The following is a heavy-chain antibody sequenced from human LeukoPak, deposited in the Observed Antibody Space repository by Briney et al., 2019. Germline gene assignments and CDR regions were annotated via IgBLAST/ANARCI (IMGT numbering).Heavy chain of an antibody. CDR2: IIPIFGTA. J-gene: IGHJ6*03. CDR1: GGTFSSYA. D-gene: IGHD2-21*01. Sequence: GASVKVSCKASGGTFSSYAISWVRQAPGQGLEWMGGIIPIFGTANYAQKFQGRVTITTDESTSTAYMELSSLRSEDTAVYYCARGACGGDCYSPSYYYYYYMDVWGKGTTVTVSS. V-gene: IGHV1-69*05. CDR3: ARGACGGDCYSPSYYYYYYMDV.